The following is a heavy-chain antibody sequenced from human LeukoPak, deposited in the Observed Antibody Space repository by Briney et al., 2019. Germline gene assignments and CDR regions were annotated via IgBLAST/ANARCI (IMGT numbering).Heavy chain of an antibody. V-gene: IGHV3-74*01. CDR2: VKYDGGTT. D-gene: IGHD3/OR15-3a*01. CDR3: ARDLNWLLFDY. J-gene: IGHJ4*02. Sequence: GGSLRLSCAASGFTFSAYWTHWVRQAPGKGLVWVSRVKYDGGTTAYADSVKGRFTISRDNTRNILYLEMNSLRVEDTAVYYCARDLNWLLFDYWGQGALVTVSS. CDR1: GFTFSAYW.